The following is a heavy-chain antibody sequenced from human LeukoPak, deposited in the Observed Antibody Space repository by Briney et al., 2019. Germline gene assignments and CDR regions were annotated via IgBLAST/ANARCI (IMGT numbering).Heavy chain of an antibody. CDR2: IGGSDGRT. J-gene: IGHJ4*02. Sequence: GGSLRLSCAASGFTFSTYAMSWVRQAPGKGLEWVSLIGGSDGRTRYADSVKGRFTISRDNSKNTVYLQLNSLRAEDSAVYFCAKMGGYYYGSGDLDYWGQGTLVTVSS. CDR3: AKMGGYYYGSGDLDY. CDR1: GFTFSTYA. D-gene: IGHD3-10*01. V-gene: IGHV3-23*01.